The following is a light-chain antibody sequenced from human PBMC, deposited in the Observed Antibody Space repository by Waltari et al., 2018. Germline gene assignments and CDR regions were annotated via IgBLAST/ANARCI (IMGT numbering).Light chain of an antibody. CDR3: QHYHSLPYT. V-gene: IGKV1-33*01. J-gene: IGKJ2*01. Sequence: DIQLTQSPSSLSAAVGDRVTITCQATQDITTTLSWFKQKPGKAPQLLLYDASSLQAGVPSRFSGTGSGTAFSFTITSLQPEDSATYYCQHYHSLPYTFGRGTKLQIK. CDR2: DAS. CDR1: QDITTT.